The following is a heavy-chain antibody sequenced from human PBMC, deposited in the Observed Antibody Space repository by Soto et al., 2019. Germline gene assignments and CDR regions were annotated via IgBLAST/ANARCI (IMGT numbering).Heavy chain of an antibody. CDR2: IYYSGST. D-gene: IGHD4-17*01. CDR3: ARESSDSGDYPDEVWYYYMDV. J-gene: IGHJ6*03. CDR1: GGSISSYY. V-gene: IGHV4-59*01. Sequence: SETLSLTCTVSGGSISSYYWSWIRQPPGKGLEWIGYIYYSGSTNYNPSLKSRVTISVDTSKNQFSLKLSSVTAADTAVYYCARESSDSGDYPDEVWYYYMDVWGKGTTVTVSS.